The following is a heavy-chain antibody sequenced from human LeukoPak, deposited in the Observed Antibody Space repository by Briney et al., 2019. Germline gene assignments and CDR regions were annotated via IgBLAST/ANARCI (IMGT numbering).Heavy chain of an antibody. CDR3: ARASSGPLRDILTGYQY. J-gene: IGHJ4*02. CDR1: GFTFSSYA. CDR2: ISYDGSNK. Sequence: GGSLRLSCAASGFTFSSYAMHWVRQAPGKGLEWVAVISYDGSNKYYADSVKGRFTISRDNSKNTLYLQMNSLRAEDTAVYYCARASSGPLRDILTGYQYWGQGTLVTVSS. D-gene: IGHD3-9*01. V-gene: IGHV3-30*04.